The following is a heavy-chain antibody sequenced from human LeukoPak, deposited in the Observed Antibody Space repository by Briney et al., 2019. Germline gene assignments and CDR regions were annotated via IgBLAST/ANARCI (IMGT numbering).Heavy chain of an antibody. Sequence: GGSLRLSCAASGFTFDDYAMHWVRQAPGKGLEWVSLISGDGGRTYYADSVKGRFTISRDNSKNSLYLQMNTLRTEDTALYYCARELPDESLIDYWGQGTLVTVSS. V-gene: IGHV3-43*02. CDR2: ISGDGGRT. J-gene: IGHJ4*02. D-gene: IGHD1-26*01. CDR3: ARELPDESLIDY. CDR1: GFTFDDYA.